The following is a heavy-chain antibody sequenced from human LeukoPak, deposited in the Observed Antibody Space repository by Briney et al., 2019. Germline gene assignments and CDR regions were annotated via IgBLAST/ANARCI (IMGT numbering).Heavy chain of an antibody. Sequence: PSETLSLTCTVSGGSISSYYWSWIRQPPGKGLEWIGYIYYSGSTNYNPSLKSRVTISVDTSKNQLSLKLSSVTAADTAVYYCAREAWGSGYFDLWGRGTLVTVSS. CDR2: IYYSGST. J-gene: IGHJ2*01. CDR3: AREAWGSGYFDL. CDR1: GGSISSYY. V-gene: IGHV4-59*01. D-gene: IGHD7-27*01.